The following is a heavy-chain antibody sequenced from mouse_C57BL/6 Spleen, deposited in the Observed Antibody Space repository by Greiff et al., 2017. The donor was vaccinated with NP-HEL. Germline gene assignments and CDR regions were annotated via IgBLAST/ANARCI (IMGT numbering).Heavy chain of an antibody. Sequence: VQLQQSGPGLVKPSQSLSLTCSVTGYSITSGYYWNWIRQFPGNKLEWMGYISYDGSNNYNPSLKNRISITRDTSKNQFFLKLNSVTTEDTATYYCASMRVRPFYAMDYWGQGTSVTVSS. CDR1: GYSITSGYY. V-gene: IGHV3-6*01. CDR2: ISYDGSN. D-gene: IGHD2-14*01. J-gene: IGHJ4*01. CDR3: ASMRVRPFYAMDY.